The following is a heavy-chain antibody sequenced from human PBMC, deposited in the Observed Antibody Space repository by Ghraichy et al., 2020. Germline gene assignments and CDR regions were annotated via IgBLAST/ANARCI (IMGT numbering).Heavy chain of an antibody. D-gene: IGHD3-3*01. Sequence: LSLTCAVYGGSFSGYYWSWIRQPPGKGLEWIGEINHSGSTNYNPSLKSRVTISVDTSKNQFSLKLSSVTAADTAVYYCASRITIFGVVIIEHWYFDLWGRGTLVTVSS. J-gene: IGHJ2*01. CDR1: GGSFSGYY. V-gene: IGHV4-34*01. CDR2: INHSGST. CDR3: ASRITIFGVVIIEHWYFDL.